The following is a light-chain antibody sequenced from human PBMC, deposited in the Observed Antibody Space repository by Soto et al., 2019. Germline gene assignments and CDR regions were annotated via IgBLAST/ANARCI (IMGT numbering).Light chain of an antibody. J-gene: IGKJ1*01. CDR1: QSVSSNY. V-gene: IGKV3-20*01. Sequence: EIVLTQSPGTLSLSPGERATLSCRASQSVSSNYLAWYQQKPGQPPRLLISDASSRATGIPDRFSGSGSGIDFTLTISGLEPEDVAVYYCQHYGRSPPSWTFGQGTKVEIK. CDR3: QHYGRSPPSWT. CDR2: DAS.